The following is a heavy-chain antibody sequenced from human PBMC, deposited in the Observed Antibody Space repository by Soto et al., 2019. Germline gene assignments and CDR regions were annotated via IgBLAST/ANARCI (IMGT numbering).Heavy chain of an antibody. V-gene: IGHV3-23*01. J-gene: IGHJ4*02. CDR3: AKDKMEQWLVGGYYDY. CDR2: TIDSGGRS. CDR1: GFTFSSHA. Sequence: GGSLRLSCAAPGFTFSSHAMSWVRQAPGKGLEWVSSTIDSGGRSYHADSVRGRFTISRDNSKNTLYLQMNNLRADDTAIYYCAKDKMEQWLVGGYYDYWGQGALVTVSS. D-gene: IGHD6-19*01.